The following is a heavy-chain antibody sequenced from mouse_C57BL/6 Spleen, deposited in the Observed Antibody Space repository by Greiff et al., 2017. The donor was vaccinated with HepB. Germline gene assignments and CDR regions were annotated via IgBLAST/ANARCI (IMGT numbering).Heavy chain of an antibody. V-gene: IGHV5-17*01. CDR3: ARQDGSSYLYYFDY. Sequence: EVKLVESGGGLVKPGGSLKLSCAASGFTFSDYGMHWVRQAPEKGLEWVAYISSGSSTIYYADTVKGRFTISRDNAKNTLFLQMTSLRSEDTAMYYCARQDGSSYLYYFDYWGQGTTLTVSS. CDR2: ISSGSSTI. D-gene: IGHD1-1*01. J-gene: IGHJ2*01. CDR1: GFTFSDYG.